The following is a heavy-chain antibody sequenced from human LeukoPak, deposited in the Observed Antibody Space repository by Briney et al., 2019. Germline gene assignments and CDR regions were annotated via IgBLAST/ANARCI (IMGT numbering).Heavy chain of an antibody. V-gene: IGHV3-23*01. J-gene: IGHJ6*02. CDR3: AKTSLPLGYCSGGSCYLNDYYGMDV. CDR1: GFVFRSYD. CDR2: ISGSGGST. D-gene: IGHD2-15*01. Sequence: XXSLRLSCAAXGFVFRSYDMNWVRQAPGKGLEWVSAISGSGGSTYYADSVKGRFTISRDNSKNTLYLQMNSLRAEDTAVYYCAKTSLPLGYCSGGSCYLNDYYGMDVWGQGTTVTVSS.